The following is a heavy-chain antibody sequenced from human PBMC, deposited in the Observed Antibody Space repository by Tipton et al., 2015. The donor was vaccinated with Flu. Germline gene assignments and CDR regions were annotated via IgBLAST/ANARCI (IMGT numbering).Heavy chain of an antibody. V-gene: IGHV3-23*01. J-gene: IGHJ4*02. CDR3: AKEPTYCGRGCYSLLDN. CDR2: INSGGTT. CDR1: GFTFSSNS. D-gene: IGHD2-21*02. Sequence: LSCAGSGFTFSSNSMSWVRQAPGKGLEWDSLINSGGTTYYADSVKGRFTISRDNSKNTLYMQMNSLRADDTAVYYCAKEPTYCGRGCYSLLDNWGQGTLVTVSS.